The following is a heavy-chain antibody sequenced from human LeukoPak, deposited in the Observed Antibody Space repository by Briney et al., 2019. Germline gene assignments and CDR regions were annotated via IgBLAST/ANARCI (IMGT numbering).Heavy chain of an antibody. CDR1: GFTFSSYA. V-gene: IGHV3-23*01. CDR2: ISGSGDSR. CDR3: AKGFGYSGYYYFDY. J-gene: IGHJ4*02. D-gene: IGHD5-12*01. Sequence: GGSLRLSCAASGFTFSSYAMSWVRQAPGKGLEWVSAISGSGDSRYYAESVKGRFTISRDNSKNTLYLQMISQRAEGTAVYYCAKGFGYSGYYYFDYWGQGTLVTVSS.